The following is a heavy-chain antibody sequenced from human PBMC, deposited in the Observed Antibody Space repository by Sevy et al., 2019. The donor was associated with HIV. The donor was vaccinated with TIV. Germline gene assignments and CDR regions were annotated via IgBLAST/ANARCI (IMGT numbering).Heavy chain of an antibody. Sequence: GGSLRLSCAASGFTFSSYGMHWVRHAPGKGLEWVAVIWYDGSNKYYADSVKGRLTISRDNSKNTLYLQMNSLRAEDTAVYYCAMNYYDSSGSSFFFDYWGQGTLVTVSS. V-gene: IGHV3-33*01. CDR3: AMNYYDSSGSSFFFDY. J-gene: IGHJ4*02. CDR1: GFTFSSYG. CDR2: IWYDGSNK. D-gene: IGHD3-22*01.